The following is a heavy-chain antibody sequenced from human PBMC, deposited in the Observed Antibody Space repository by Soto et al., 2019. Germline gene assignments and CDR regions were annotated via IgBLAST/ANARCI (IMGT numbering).Heavy chain of an antibody. V-gene: IGHV1-69*01. CDR2: IIPIFGTA. Sequence: QVQLVQSGAEVQKPGSSVKVSCKASGGTFSSYAISWVRQAPGQGLEWMGGIIPIFGTANYAQKFQGRVTITADESTSTAYMELSSLRSEDTAVYYCARGMAPRRITIFGGGYNWFDPRGQGTLVTVSS. CDR3: ARGMAPRRITIFGGGYNWFDP. D-gene: IGHD3-3*01. CDR1: GGTFSSYA. J-gene: IGHJ5*02.